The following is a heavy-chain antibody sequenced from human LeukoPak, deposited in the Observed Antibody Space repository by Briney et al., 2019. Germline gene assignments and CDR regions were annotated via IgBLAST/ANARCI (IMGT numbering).Heavy chain of an antibody. J-gene: IGHJ4*02. D-gene: IGHD1-1*01. CDR1: GFTFSTYA. CDR3: AKSRSGSANWALQIFDN. V-gene: IGHV3-23*01. CDR2: ISGSGGST. Sequence: GGSLRLSCAASGFTFSTYAMSWVRQAPGKGLEWVSAISGSGGSTYYADSVKGRFTISRDNSNNTLFVQMNSLRAEDTAVYYCAKSRSGSANWALQIFDNWGQGALVTVSS.